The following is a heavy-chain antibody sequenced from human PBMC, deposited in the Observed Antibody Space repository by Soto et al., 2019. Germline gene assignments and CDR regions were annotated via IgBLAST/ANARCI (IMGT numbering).Heavy chain of an antibody. CDR3: ARHRTSRENAPPKPFVAMAA. V-gene: IGHV1-18*01. CDR2: ISTFNGNT. D-gene: IGHD1-1*01. CDR1: GYTFINHG. Sequence: QVQLVQSGAEVKRPGASVKVSCKASGYTFINHGISWVRQARGQGLACMGRISTFNGNTVFAQTLPDRFTLPTDTSTTTAYRELRSLISDNTAIYFCARHRTSRENAPPKPFVAMAAWGQGRPVNVSS. J-gene: IGHJ3*01.